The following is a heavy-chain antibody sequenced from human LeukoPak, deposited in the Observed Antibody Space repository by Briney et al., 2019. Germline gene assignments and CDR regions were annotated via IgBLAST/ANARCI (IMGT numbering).Heavy chain of an antibody. V-gene: IGHV3-23*01. CDR2: ISGSGGST. D-gene: IGHD3-22*01. CDR3: AKYLGDSSGYYYVGEDVGY. J-gene: IGHJ4*02. Sequence: GGSLRLSCAASGFTFSSYAMSWVRQAPGKGVEWVSAISGSGGSTYYADSGKGRFTISRDNSKNTLYLQMNSLRAEDTAVYYCAKYLGDSSGYYYVGEDVGYWGQGTLVTVSS. CDR1: GFTFSSYA.